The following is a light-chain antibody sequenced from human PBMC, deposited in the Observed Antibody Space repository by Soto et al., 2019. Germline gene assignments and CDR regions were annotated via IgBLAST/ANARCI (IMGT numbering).Light chain of an antibody. CDR1: KLGDKY. CDR3: QAWDTITGVV. CDR2: QDT. J-gene: IGLJ2*01. V-gene: IGLV3-1*01. Sequence: SYELTQPPSASVSPGQTASISCSGDKLGDKYVSWYQQKPGQSPVLVIFQDTKRPSGIPERFSGSNSGNTATLTISGTQAMDEADYYCQAWDTITGVVFGGGTQVTVL.